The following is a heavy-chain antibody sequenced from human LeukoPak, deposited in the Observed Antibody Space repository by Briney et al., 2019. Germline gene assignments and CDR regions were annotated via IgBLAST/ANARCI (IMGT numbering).Heavy chain of an antibody. CDR3: GSPPPQLWLDYYYYGMDV. D-gene: IGHD5-18*01. CDR2: IIPIFGTA. Sequence: ASVKVSCKASGGTFSSYAISWVRQAPGQGLEWMGGIIPIFGTANYAQKFQGRVTITADESTSTAYMELSSLRSEDTAVYYCGSPPPQLWLDYYYYGMDVWGKGTTVTVSS. CDR1: GGTFSSYA. J-gene: IGHJ6*04. V-gene: IGHV1-69*13.